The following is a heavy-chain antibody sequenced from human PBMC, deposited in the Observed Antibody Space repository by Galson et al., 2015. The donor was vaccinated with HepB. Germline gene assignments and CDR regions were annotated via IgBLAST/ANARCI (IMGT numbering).Heavy chain of an antibody. D-gene: IGHD3-22*01. J-gene: IGHJ4*02. CDR3: GSTPRGVYDSSGYHGVVDY. V-gene: IGHV3-30*02. CDR1: GFRFSLYG. CDR2: IRYDRSNK. Sequence: SLRLSCAASGFRFSLYGMHWVRQAPGKGLEWVTFIRYDRSNKYYANSVKGRFSISRDNSKNTLYLEMNSLRAEDTAIYYCGSTPRGVYDSSGYHGVVDYWGQGTLVTVSS.